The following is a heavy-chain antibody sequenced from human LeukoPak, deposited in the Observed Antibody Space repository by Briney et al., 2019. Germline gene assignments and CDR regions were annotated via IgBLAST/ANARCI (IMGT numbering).Heavy chain of an antibody. CDR2: ISAYNGNT. J-gene: IGHJ5*02. D-gene: IGHD3-10*01. Sequence: ISAYNGNTNYAQKLQGRVTMTTETSTSTAYMELRSLRSDDTAVYYCARAFGVLGGLNWFDPWGQGTLVTVSS. CDR3: ARAFGVLGGLNWFDP. V-gene: IGHV1-18*01.